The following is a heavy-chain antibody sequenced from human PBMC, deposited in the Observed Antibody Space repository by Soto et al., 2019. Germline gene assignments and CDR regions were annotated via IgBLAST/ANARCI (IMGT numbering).Heavy chain of an antibody. CDR3: AVYGYCSGGSCYPLYMDV. D-gene: IGHD2-15*01. J-gene: IGHJ6*03. CDR1: GYTFTSYD. V-gene: IGHV1-8*01. Sequence: ASVKVSCKASGYTFTSYDINWVRQATGQGLEWMGWMNPNSGNTGYAQKFQGRVTMNRNTSISTAYMELSSLRSEDTAVYYCAVYGYCSGGSCYPLYMDVWGKGTTVTVSS. CDR2: MNPNSGNT.